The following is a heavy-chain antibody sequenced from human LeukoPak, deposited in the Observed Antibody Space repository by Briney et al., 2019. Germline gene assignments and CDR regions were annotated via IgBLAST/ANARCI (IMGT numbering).Heavy chain of an antibody. CDR3: ASPSQATMYYYYGMDV. CDR1: DYTYTSYG. Sequence: ASVKVSCKASDYTYTSYGISWVRQAPGQGLEWMGIINPSGGSTSYAQKFQGRVTMTRDTSTSTVYMELSSLRSEDTAVYYCASPSQATMYYYYGMDVWGQGTTVTVSS. J-gene: IGHJ6*02. CDR2: INPSGGST. D-gene: IGHD5-24*01. V-gene: IGHV1-46*01.